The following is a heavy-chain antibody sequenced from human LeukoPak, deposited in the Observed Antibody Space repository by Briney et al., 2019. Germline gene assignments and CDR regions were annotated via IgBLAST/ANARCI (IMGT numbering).Heavy chain of an antibody. D-gene: IGHD3-16*02. CDR1: GFTFSSYW. J-gene: IGHJ4*02. CDR2: IKQDGSEK. CDR3: ARMGVNYVWGSYRWSPPGY. Sequence: PGGSLRLSCAASGFTFSSYWMSWVRQAPGKGREWVANIKQDGSEKYYVDSVKGRFTISRDNAKTSMYLQMNSLRAEDTAVYYCARMGVNYVWGSYRWSPPGYWGQGTLVTVSS. V-gene: IGHV3-7*01.